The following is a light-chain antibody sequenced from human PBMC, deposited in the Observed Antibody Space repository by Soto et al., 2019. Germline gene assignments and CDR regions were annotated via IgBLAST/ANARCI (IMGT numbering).Light chain of an antibody. CDR1: QSISSW. V-gene: IGKV1-5*01. CDR3: QQYNSNSKYT. J-gene: IGKJ2*01. CDR2: DAS. Sequence: DIQMTQSPSTLSASVGDRVTITCRASQSISSWLAWYLQRPGKAPKLLIYDASSLESGVPSRFSGSGSGTDFTLTISSLQPDDFATYYCQQYNSNSKYTFGQGTKLEIK.